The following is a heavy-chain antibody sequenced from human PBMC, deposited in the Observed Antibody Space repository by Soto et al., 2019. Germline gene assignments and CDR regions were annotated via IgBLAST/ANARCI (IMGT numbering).Heavy chain of an antibody. CDR3: ASRKNVAGGDFDY. Sequence: PSGTLSLTGAVAGGSVSSRSYHCGWIRPPPGKGLEWIGTIEYSGGTYYNPSLNSRVTISVDTSQNQFSLRLYSETAADTAVYFCASRKNVAGGDFDYWGQGTTVTVS. V-gene: IGHV4-39*01. CDR1: GGSVSSRSYH. D-gene: IGHD1-26*01. CDR2: IEYSGGT. J-gene: IGHJ4*02.